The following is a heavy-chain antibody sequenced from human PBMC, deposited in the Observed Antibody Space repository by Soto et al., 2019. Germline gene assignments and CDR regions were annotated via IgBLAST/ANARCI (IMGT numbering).Heavy chain of an antibody. D-gene: IGHD2-2*01. CDR3: ARARLDTPALDY. CDR1: GFTFSSYA. V-gene: IGHV3-30-3*01. CDR2: ISYDGSNK. J-gene: IGHJ4*02. Sequence: QVQLVESGGGVVQPGRSLRLSCAASGFTFSSYAMHWVRQAPGKGLEWVAVISYDGSNKYYADSVKGRFTISRDNSKNTRYLQMNSLRAEDKAVYYCARARLDTPALDYWGQGTQVTV.